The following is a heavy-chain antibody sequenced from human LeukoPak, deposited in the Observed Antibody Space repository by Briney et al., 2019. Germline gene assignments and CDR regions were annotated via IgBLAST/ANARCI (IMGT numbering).Heavy chain of an antibody. D-gene: IGHD3-22*01. V-gene: IGHV3-48*04. CDR2: ISSSSNTR. Sequence: GGSLRRSCAASGFTFNTYSMNWVRQAPGKGLEWVSHISSSSNTRDYADSVKGRFTISRDNAKNSLYLQMNSLRAEDTAVYYCARPFSYNSGYSFDYWGQGTLVTVSP. CDR3: ARPFSYNSGYSFDY. CDR1: GFTFNTYS. J-gene: IGHJ4*02.